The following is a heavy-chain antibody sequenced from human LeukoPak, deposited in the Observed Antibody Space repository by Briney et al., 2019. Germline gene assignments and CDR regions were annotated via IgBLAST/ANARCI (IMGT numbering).Heavy chain of an antibody. J-gene: IGHJ5*01. Sequence: PGGSLRLSCAASGFTFSSYGMSWVRQVPGKGLEWVSAVTNSGVDTYYADSVKGRFTISRDNSNNTLYLQMYSLRAEDTALYYCAKSPGTAAGYWFDSWGQGDLVTVSS. CDR1: GFTFSSYG. D-gene: IGHD6-13*01. V-gene: IGHV3-23*01. CDR2: VTNSGVDT. CDR3: AKSPGTAAGYWFDS.